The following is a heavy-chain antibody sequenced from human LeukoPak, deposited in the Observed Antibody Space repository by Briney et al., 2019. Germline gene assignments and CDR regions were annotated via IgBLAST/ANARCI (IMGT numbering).Heavy chain of an antibody. CDR1: GYTFTNYY. D-gene: IGHD3-22*01. J-gene: IGHJ4*02. CDR3: AAPARDSSGSPFDY. CDR2: INPSGGST. V-gene: IGHV1-46*01. Sequence: ASVKVSCKASGYTFTNYYMNWVRQAPGQGLEWMGIINPSGGSTSYAQKFQGRVTVTRDTSTSTVYMELSSLRSEDTAMYYCAAPARDSSGSPFDYWGQGTLVTVSS.